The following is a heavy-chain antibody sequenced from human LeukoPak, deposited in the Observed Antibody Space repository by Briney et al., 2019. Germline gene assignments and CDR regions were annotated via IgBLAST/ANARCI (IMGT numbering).Heavy chain of an antibody. J-gene: IGHJ4*02. CDR3: ARGIVGATSSPDY. V-gene: IGHV1-69-2*01. CDR2: VDPEDGET. Sequence: ASVKVSCKVSGYTFTGYYMHWVQQAPGKGLEWMGLVDPEDGETIYAEKFQGRVTMTRDTSTSTVYMELSSLRSEDTTVYYCARGIVGATSSPDYWGQGTLVTVSS. CDR1: GYTFTGYY. D-gene: IGHD1-26*01.